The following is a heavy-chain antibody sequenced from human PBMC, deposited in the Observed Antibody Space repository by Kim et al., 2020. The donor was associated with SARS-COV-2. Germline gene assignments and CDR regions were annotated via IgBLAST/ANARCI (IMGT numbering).Heavy chain of an antibody. CDR2: ISSSSSYI. CDR3: ARDPTSIAARHYYYYYYYMDV. Sequence: GGSLRLSCAASGFTFSSYSMNWVRQAPGKGLEWVSSISSSSSYIYYADSVKGRFTISRDNAKNSLYLQMNSLRAEDTAVYYCARDPTSIAARHYYYYYYYMDVWGKGTTVTVSS. J-gene: IGHJ6*03. D-gene: IGHD6-6*01. CDR1: GFTFSSYS. V-gene: IGHV3-21*01.